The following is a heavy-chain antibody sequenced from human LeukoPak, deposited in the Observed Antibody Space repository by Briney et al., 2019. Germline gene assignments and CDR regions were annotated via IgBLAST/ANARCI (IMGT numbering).Heavy chain of an antibody. CDR1: GGSFSGYY. CDR2: INHSGST. Sequence: SETLSLTCAVYGGSFSGYYWSWIRQPPGKGLEWIGEINHSGSTNYNPSLKSRVTISVDTSKNQFSLKLSSVTAADTAVYYCARAHGGNLDYWGQGTLVTVSS. CDR3: ARAHGGNLDY. J-gene: IGHJ4*02. V-gene: IGHV4-34*01. D-gene: IGHD2-15*01.